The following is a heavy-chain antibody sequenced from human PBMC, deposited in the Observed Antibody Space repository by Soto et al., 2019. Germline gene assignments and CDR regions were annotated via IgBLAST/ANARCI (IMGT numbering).Heavy chain of an antibody. J-gene: IGHJ6*03. CDR3: AIDGCSGGSCYYNNRSYYYIAV. CDR2: IYYSGST. D-gene: IGHD2-15*01. CDR1: GGSISSYY. Sequence: SETLSLTCTVSGGSISSYYWSWIRQPPGKGLEWIGYIYYSGSTNYNPSLKSRVTISVDTSKNQFSLKLSSVTAADTAVYYCAIDGCSGGSCYYNNRSYYYIAVCGKGTTVTVSS. V-gene: IGHV4-59*01.